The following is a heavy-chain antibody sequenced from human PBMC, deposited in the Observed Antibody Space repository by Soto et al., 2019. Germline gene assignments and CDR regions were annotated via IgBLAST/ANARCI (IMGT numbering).Heavy chain of an antibody. CDR1: GGTFSSDS. V-gene: IGHV1-69*13. CDR2: IIPMFDTP. CDR3: ARSGGLDRDFNY. Sequence: ASVKVSCXASGGTFSSDSFSWVRQAPGQGLEWMGGIIPMFDTPIYAQKFQDRVTITADESTSTAYMQLSSLRSGDTAVYYCARSGGLDRDFNYWGQGSLVTVSS. J-gene: IGHJ4*02. D-gene: IGHD2-15*01.